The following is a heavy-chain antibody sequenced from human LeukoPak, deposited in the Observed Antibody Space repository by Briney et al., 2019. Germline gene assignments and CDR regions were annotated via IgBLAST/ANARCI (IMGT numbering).Heavy chain of an antibody. V-gene: IGHV1-18*01. J-gene: IGHJ4*02. D-gene: IGHD6-13*01. CDR3: ARGRRAAAGTVRGYYFDY. CDR2: ISAYNGNT. CDR1: GYTFTSYG. Sequence: ASVKVSCKASGYTFTSYGISWVRQAPGQGLEWMGWISAYNGNTNYAQKFQGRVTMTRDTSISTAYMELSRLRSDDTAVYYCARGRRAAAGTVRGYYFDYRGQGTLVTVSS.